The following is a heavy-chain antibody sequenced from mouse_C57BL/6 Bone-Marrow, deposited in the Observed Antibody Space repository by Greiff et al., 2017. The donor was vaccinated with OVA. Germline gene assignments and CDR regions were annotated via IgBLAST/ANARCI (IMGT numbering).Heavy chain of an antibody. V-gene: IGHV5-16*01. CDR2: INYDGSST. CDR3: ARDLWYFDV. CDR1: GFTFSDYY. J-gene: IGHJ1*03. Sequence: EVMLVESEGGLVQPGSSMKLSCTASGFTFSDYYMAWVRQVPEKGLEWVANINYDGSSTYYLDSLKSRFIISRDNAKNRLYLQMSSLKSEDTATYYCARDLWYFDVWGTGTTVTVSS.